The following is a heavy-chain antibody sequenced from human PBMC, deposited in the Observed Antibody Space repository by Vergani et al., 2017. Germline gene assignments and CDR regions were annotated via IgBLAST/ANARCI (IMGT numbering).Heavy chain of an antibody. D-gene: IGHD4-23*01. CDR1: GGSISSGGYY. CDR3: ARDDGPYGGKT. CDR2: IYYSGST. V-gene: IGHV4-31*03. J-gene: IGHJ4*02. Sequence: QVQLQESGPGLVKPSQTLSLTCTVSGGSISSGGYYWSWSRQHPGKGLEWIGYIYYSGSTYYNQSLKSRVTISVETSKNQFSLKLSSVTAADTAVYYCARDDGPYGGKTGGQGTLVTVSS.